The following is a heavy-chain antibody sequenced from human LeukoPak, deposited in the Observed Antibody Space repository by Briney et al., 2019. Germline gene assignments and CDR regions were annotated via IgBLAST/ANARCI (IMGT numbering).Heavy chain of an antibody. J-gene: IGHJ4*02. CDR2: INPNSGGT. D-gene: IGHD3-10*01. CDR1: GYTFSGYY. CDR3: AREQYCYGSGSCYREYYFDY. Sequence: ASVKVSCKASGYTFSGYYMHWVRQAPGQGLEWVGWINPNSGGTNFAQKFQGRVTMTRDTSISTAYMDLASLRSDDTAVYYCAREQYCYGSGSCYREYYFDYWGQGTLVTVSS. V-gene: IGHV1-2*02.